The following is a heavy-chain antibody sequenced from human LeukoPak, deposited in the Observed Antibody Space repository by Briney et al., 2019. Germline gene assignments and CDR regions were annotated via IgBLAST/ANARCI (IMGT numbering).Heavy chain of an antibody. D-gene: IGHD6-13*01. CDR2: ISSDGRDK. Sequence: GRSQRLSCAASGFTFNAYGMRWVRQAPGKGLEWVAVISSDGRDKKSADSVKGRFTISRDNSKNMVYLQMNSLRPEDTAVYYCAKDESMAAAAYYFGYWGQGTLVTVSS. V-gene: IGHV3-30*18. CDR3: AKDESMAAAAYYFGY. J-gene: IGHJ4*02. CDR1: GFTFNAYG.